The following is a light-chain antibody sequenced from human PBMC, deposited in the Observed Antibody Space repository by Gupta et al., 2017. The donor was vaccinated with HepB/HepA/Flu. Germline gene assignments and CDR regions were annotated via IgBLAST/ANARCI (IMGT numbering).Light chain of an antibody. CDR1: SSNIGTNY. CDR2: RND. V-gene: IGLV1-47*01. Sequence: QSVLTQPPSASGTPGKRVTISCSGSSSNIGTNYVYWYQHLPGPPPKLLIYRNDRRPSGVPDRFSASKSGTSASLAISGRRSEDEADYYCAAWDYSLSGCVFGTGTKVTVL. CDR3: AAWDYSLSGCV. J-gene: IGLJ1*01.